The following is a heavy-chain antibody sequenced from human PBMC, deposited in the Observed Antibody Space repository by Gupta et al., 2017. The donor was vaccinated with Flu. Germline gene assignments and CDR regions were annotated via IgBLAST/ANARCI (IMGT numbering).Heavy chain of an antibody. J-gene: IGHJ2*01. Sequence: QVQLVQSGAEVKKPGSSVKVSCKASGDPFSNYAINWVRQAPGQGLEWMGGFIPIFRTPTYAQKFQGRVTITADESTSTGYMELRSLRSEDTAVYYCARPSSSSWYFDLWGRGTLVTVSS. V-gene: IGHV1-69*01. CDR1: GDPFSNYA. D-gene: IGHD6-6*01. CDR2: FIPIFRTP. CDR3: ARPSSSSWYFDL.